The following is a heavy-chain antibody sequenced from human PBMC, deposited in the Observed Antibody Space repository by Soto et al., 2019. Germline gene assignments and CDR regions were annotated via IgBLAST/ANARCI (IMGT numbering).Heavy chain of an antibody. J-gene: IGHJ4*02. Sequence: GGSLRLSCAASGFTFDAYAMHWVRQAPGKGLEWVSLISWDGGSTYYADSVKGRFTISRDNTKNSLYLQMNSLRAEDTALYYCAKGSPPYYYDSSGYYPWWGQGTLVTVSS. V-gene: IGHV3-43D*04. CDR1: GFTFDAYA. D-gene: IGHD3-22*01. CDR3: AKGSPPYYYDSSGYYPW. CDR2: ISWDGGST.